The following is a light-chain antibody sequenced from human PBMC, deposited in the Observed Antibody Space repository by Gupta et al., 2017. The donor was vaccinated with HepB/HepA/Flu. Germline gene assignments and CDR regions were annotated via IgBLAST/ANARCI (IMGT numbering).Light chain of an antibody. J-gene: IGLJ3*02. Sequence: QSALTQPASVSGSPGQSITTSCTGTSSAVGGYNYVSWYQQHPGKAPKLMIYYVSNRPSGVSNRFSGSKSGNTASLTISGLQAEDEADYYCSSYTSSSTLGVFGGGTKLTVL. V-gene: IGLV2-14*01. CDR1: SSAVGGYNY. CDR2: YVS. CDR3: SSYTSSSTLGV.